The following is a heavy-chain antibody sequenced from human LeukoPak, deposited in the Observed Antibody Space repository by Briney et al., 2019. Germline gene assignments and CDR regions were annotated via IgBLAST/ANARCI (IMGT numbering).Heavy chain of an antibody. CDR1: GFTFTDAW. V-gene: IGHV3-15*01. D-gene: IGHD2-15*01. CDR3: VRGVAGTYWYFDL. CDR2: IKSKIDGGTT. Sequence: PGGSLRLSCAASGFTFTDAWMSWVRQAPGKGLEWVGRIKSKIDGGTTDYAAPVKGRFIISRDDSKNTLYLQISSLKSEDTAVYYCVRGVAGTYWYFDLWGRGTLVTVSS. J-gene: IGHJ2*01.